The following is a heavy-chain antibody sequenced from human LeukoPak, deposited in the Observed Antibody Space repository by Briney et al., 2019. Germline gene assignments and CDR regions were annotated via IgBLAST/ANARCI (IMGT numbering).Heavy chain of an antibody. V-gene: IGHV3-21*01. CDR3: ARRIQLWLDDYYYYYMDV. J-gene: IGHJ6*03. D-gene: IGHD5-18*01. Sequence: GGSLRLSCAASGFTVYSKYISWIRQAPGKGLEWVSSISSSSSYIYYADSVKGRFTISRDNAKNSLYLQMNSLRAEDTAVYYCARRIQLWLDDYYYYYMDVWGKGTTVTISS. CDR2: ISSSSSYI. CDR1: GFTVYSKY.